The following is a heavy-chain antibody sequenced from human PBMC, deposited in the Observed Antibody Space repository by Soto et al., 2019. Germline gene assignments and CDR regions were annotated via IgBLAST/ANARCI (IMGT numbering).Heavy chain of an antibody. CDR2: IYHSGST. J-gene: IGHJ5*02. V-gene: IGHV4-38-2*01. CDR3: ARGAATVTPGWFDP. Sequence: PSETLSLTCAVSGYSISSGYYWGWIRQPPGKGLEWIASIYHSGSTYYNPSLKSRVTISVDTSKNQFSLKLTSVTAADTAVYYCARGAATVTPGWFDPWGQGTLVTVS. D-gene: IGHD4-17*01. CDR1: GYSISSGYY.